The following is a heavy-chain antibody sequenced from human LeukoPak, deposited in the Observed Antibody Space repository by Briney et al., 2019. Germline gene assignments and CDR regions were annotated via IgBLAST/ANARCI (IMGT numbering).Heavy chain of an antibody. J-gene: IGHJ5*02. CDR1: GGSFSGYY. V-gene: IGHV4-34*01. Sequence: SETLSLTCAVYGGSFSGYYWSRIRQPPGKGLEWIGEINHSGSTNHNPSLKSRVTISVDTSKNQFSLKLSSVTAADTAVYYCARGHLQFCSSTSCYGNNWFDPWGQGTLVTVSS. CDR2: INHSGST. CDR3: ARGHLQFCSSTSCYGNNWFDP. D-gene: IGHD2-2*01.